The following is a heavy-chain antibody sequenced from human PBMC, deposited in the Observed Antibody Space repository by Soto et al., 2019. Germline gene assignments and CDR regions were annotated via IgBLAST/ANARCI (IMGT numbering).Heavy chain of an antibody. CDR3: ATSEGLRYFDWLPRAEYFQH. D-gene: IGHD3-9*01. V-gene: IGHV1-18*01. CDR1: GYTFTSYG. CDR2: INAGNGNT. J-gene: IGHJ1*01. Sequence: ASVKVSCKASGYTFTSYGISWVRQAPGQGLEWLGWINAGNGNTKYSQKFQGRVTITRDTSTSTAYMELRSLRSDDTAVYYCATSEGLRYFDWLPRAEYFQHWGQGTLVTVSS.